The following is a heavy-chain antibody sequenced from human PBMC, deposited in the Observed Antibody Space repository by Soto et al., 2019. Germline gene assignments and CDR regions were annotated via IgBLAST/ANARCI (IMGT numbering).Heavy chain of an antibody. Sequence: ASVKVSCKASGYTFTSYGISWVRQVPGQGLEWMGWISAYNGNTNYAQKLQGRVTMTTDTSTSTAYMELRSLRSDDTAVYYCARDIVVVPAAMRFDPWGQGTLVTVSS. J-gene: IGHJ5*02. CDR2: ISAYNGNT. CDR1: GYTFTSYG. V-gene: IGHV1-18*01. CDR3: ARDIVVVPAAMRFDP. D-gene: IGHD2-2*01.